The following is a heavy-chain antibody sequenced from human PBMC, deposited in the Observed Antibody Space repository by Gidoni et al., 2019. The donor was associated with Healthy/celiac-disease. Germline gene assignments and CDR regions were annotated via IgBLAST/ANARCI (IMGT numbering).Heavy chain of an antibody. V-gene: IGHV3-9*01. Sequence: EVQLVESGCGLVQPGWYLRLSCAASGFTFHDYAMHWVRQAPGKGRELVSGISWNSGSIGYADSVKGRFTISRDNAKNSLYLQMNSLRAEDTALYYCAKDSCSGGSCSPDYWGQGTLVTVSS. CDR3: AKDSCSGGSCSPDY. CDR1: GFTFHDYA. CDR2: ISWNSGSI. D-gene: IGHD2-15*01. J-gene: IGHJ4*02.